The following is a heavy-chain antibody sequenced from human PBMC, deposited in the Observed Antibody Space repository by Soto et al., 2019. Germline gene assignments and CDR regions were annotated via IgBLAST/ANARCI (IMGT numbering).Heavy chain of an antibody. J-gene: IGHJ4*02. CDR2: ISAYNGNT. V-gene: IGHV1-18*01. CDR3: AREMADTLTTSGLDY. Sequence: QVQLVQSGAEVKKPGASVKVSCKASGYTFTSYGISWVRQAPGQGLEWMGWISAYNGNTNYAQKLQGSVTMTTDTSTSTAYMELRSLRSDDTAVYYCAREMADTLTTSGLDYWGQGTLVTVSS. D-gene: IGHD4-17*01. CDR1: GYTFTSYG.